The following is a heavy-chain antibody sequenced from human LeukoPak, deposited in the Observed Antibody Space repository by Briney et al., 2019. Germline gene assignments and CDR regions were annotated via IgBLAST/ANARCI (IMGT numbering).Heavy chain of an antibody. CDR1: GFTFSSYG. D-gene: IGHD2-21*01. Sequence: GGSLRLSCTASGFTFSSYGMQWVRQAPGKGLEWVAFIRYDGSNKYYAGSVKGRFTISRDNSKNTLYLQMNSLRAEDTALYYCGKDQGLVGLVDYWGQGTLVTVSS. CDR3: GKDQGLVGLVDY. J-gene: IGHJ4*02. CDR2: IRYDGSNK. V-gene: IGHV3-30*02.